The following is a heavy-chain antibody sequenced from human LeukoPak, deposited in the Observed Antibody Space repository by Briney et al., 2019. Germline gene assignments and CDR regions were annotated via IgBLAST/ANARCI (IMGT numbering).Heavy chain of an antibody. CDR3: ARRAGAYSHPYDY. CDR2: IYSDNT. D-gene: IGHD4/OR15-4a*01. Sequence: PGGSLRLSCTVSGFTVSWNSMSWVCQAPGKGLEWVSFIYSDNTHYSDSVKGRFTISRDNSKNTLYLQMNSLRAEDTAVYYCARRAGAYSHPYDYWGQGTLVTVSS. CDR1: GFTVSWNS. V-gene: IGHV3-53*01. J-gene: IGHJ4*02.